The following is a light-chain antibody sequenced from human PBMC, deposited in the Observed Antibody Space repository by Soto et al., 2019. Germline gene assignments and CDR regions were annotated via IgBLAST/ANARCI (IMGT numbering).Light chain of an antibody. J-gene: IGKJ1*01. CDR2: AAS. CDR3: LQDYSYPRT. V-gene: IGKV1-6*01. Sequence: AIPMTQSPSSLSASVGDRVTITCRASQAIRNDLGWYQQKPGQAPKVLIYAASNLQSGVPSRFRGSGSGTDFTLTISSLQPEDFATYYCLQDYSYPRTFGQGTKVEI. CDR1: QAIRND.